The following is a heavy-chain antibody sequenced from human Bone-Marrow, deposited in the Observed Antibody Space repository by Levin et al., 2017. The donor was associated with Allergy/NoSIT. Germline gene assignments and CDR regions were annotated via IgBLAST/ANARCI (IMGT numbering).Heavy chain of an antibody. CDR3: ASRHCSSTSCGYDYYDYYMDV. J-gene: IGHJ6*03. V-gene: IGHV3-21*01. D-gene: IGHD2-2*01. CDR1: GFTFSSYS. CDR2: ISSSSSYI. Sequence: GESLKISCAASGFTFSSYSMNWVRQAPGKGLEWVSSISSSSSYIYYADSVKGRFTISRDNAKNSLYLQMNSLRAEDTAVYYCASRHCSSTSCGYDYYDYYMDVWGKGTTVTVSS.